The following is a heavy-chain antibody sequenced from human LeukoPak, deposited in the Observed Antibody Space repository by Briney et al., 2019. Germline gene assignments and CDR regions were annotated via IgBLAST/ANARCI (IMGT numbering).Heavy chain of an antibody. CDR1: GFTFSSYS. CDR2: ISRDGTRT. Sequence: GGSLRLSCAASGFTFSSYSMNWVRQAPGKGLEWVSLISRDGTRTYYGDSMKGRFTISRDNSKNSLYLQMNSLRTEDTALYYCVRNFDYWGQGTLVTVSS. CDR3: VRNFDY. J-gene: IGHJ4*02. V-gene: IGHV3-43*01.